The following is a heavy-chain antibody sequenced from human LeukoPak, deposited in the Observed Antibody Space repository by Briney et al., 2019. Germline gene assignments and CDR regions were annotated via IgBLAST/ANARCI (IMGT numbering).Heavy chain of an antibody. CDR1: GFMFSNYD. J-gene: IGHJ4*02. CDR2: ISTNGGST. D-gene: IGHD5-18*01. CDR3: ARGRGYIYGYDY. V-gene: IGHV3-64*01. Sequence: GGSLRLSCAASGFMFSNYDMHWVRQAPGKGLEYVSHISTNGGSTYYAISVKGRFTISRDNSKNTLYLQMGSLRAEDMAVYYCARGRGYIYGYDYWGQGTLVTVSS.